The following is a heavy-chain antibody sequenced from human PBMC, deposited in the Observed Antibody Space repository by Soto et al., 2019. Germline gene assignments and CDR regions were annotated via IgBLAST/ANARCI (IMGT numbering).Heavy chain of an antibody. D-gene: IGHD6-19*01. J-gene: IGHJ4*02. Sequence: QEQLVESGGGVVQPGRSLRLSCSASGFTFSNYGMHWVRQAPGKGLEWVAVIWYDGSVTYYMDSVKGRFTISRDNSKNTLLLQMDSLRAEDTAVYYCARWRAVAGTAHFDLWGQGTLVTVSS. CDR2: IWYDGSVT. V-gene: IGHV3-33*01. CDR3: ARWRAVAGTAHFDL. CDR1: GFTFSNYG.